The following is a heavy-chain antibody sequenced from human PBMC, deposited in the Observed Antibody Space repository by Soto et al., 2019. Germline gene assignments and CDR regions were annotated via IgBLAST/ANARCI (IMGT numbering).Heavy chain of an antibody. J-gene: IGHJ4*02. CDR2: IYYSGSP. Sequence: PLETVSLTCTVSGGSGSRNSDYRSWIRQPPGQGLEWIGDIYYSGSPNYNRPLESRVTISVDTSKNQFSLRLVSVTAADTALYYCSRDQALAPTVWGYWGQGIQVTVSS. D-gene: IGHD7-27*01. V-gene: IGHV4-61*01. CDR3: SRDQALAPTVWGY. CDR1: GGSGSRNSDY.